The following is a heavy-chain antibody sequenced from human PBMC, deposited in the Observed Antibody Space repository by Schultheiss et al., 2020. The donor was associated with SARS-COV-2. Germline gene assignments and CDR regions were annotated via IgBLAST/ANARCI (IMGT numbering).Heavy chain of an antibody. Sequence: ASVKVSCKASGYTFTSYGISWVRQAPGQGLEWMGWISAYNGNTNYAQKLQGRVTITADKSTSTAYMELSSLRSEDTAVYYCAGSIFGVVTGYFDYWGQGTLVTVSS. D-gene: IGHD3-3*01. CDR3: AGSIFGVVTGYFDY. V-gene: IGHV1-18*01. CDR2: ISAYNGNT. CDR1: GYTFTSYG. J-gene: IGHJ4*02.